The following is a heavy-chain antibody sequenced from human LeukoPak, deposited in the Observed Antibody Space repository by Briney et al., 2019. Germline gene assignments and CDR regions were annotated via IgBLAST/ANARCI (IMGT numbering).Heavy chain of an antibody. CDR1: GFTVSSIY. CDR2: IYSDGNT. J-gene: IGHJ5*02. Sequence: GGSLRLSCAVSGFTVSSIYMSWVRQAPGKGLEWFSFIYSDGNTYYGDSVKGRFTLSRDSSRNTLYLQMNSLTVDDTAVYYCAGDTHSSSWYDHWGQGTLATVSS. V-gene: IGHV3-53*01. CDR3: AGDTHSSSWYDH. D-gene: IGHD6-19*01.